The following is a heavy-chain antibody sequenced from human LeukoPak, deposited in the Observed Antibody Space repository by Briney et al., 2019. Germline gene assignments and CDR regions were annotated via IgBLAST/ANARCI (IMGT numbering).Heavy chain of an antibody. D-gene: IGHD2-15*01. CDR2: ISAYNGNT. CDR3: ARRWSYPYYFDY. Sequence: ASVKVSCKASGGTFTSYGISWVRQAPGQGLEWMGWISAYNGNTNYAQKLQGRVTMTTDTSTSTAYMELRSLRSDDTAVYYCARRWSYPYYFDYWGQGTLVTVSS. CDR1: GGTFTSYG. V-gene: IGHV1-18*01. J-gene: IGHJ4*02.